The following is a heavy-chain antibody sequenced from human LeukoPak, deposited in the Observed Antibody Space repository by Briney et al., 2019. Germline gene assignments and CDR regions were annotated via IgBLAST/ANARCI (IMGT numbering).Heavy chain of an antibody. CDR1: GFTFSGYW. J-gene: IGHJ4*02. V-gene: IGHV3-74*01. D-gene: IGHD3-3*01. CDR3: VRGTAFWNGVDY. Sequence: GGSLRLSCAASGFTFSGYWMHWVRQPPGKGLVWVSRINSDGSMTNYADSVKGRFTISRDNTNTLYLQMNGLRAEDTAVYYCVRGTAFWNGVDYWGQGTLVTVSS. CDR2: INSDGSMT.